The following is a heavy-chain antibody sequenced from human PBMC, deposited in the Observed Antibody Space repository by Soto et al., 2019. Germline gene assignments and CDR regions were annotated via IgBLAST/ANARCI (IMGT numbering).Heavy chain of an antibody. CDR3: AKSVYNWNDGFFDY. J-gene: IGHJ4*02. V-gene: IGHV3-30*18. Sequence: VQLVESGGGVVQPERSLRLSCAASGFTFSSYGIHWVRQAPGKGLEWVSVISYDGINKYYADSVKGRFTISRDNSENSLYLQMNSLRAEDTAVYYCAKSVYNWNDGFFDYWGQGTLVTVSS. CDR1: GFTFSSYG. D-gene: IGHD1-1*01. CDR2: ISYDGINK.